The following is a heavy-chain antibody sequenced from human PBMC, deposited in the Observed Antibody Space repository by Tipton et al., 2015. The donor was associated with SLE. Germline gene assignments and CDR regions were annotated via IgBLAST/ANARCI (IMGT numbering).Heavy chain of an antibody. D-gene: IGHD3-10*01. CDR2: IYYSGST. V-gene: IGHV4-59*08. CDR1: GGSISSYY. CDR3: ARHVTYYGSGRVWFDP. J-gene: IGHJ5*02. Sequence: LRLSCTVSGGSISSYYWSWIRQPPGKGLEWIGYIYYSGSTNYNPSLKSRVTISVDTPKNQFSLKLSSVTAADTAVYYCARHVTYYGSGRVWFDPWGQGTLVTVSS.